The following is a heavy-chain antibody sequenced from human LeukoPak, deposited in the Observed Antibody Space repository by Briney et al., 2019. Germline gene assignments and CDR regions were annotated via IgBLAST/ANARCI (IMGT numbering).Heavy chain of an antibody. CDR2: ISDSGYT. D-gene: IGHD6-19*01. CDR1: GHSSISTDS. J-gene: IGHJ5*02. CDR3: ARNNSGWFNI. V-gene: IGHV4-38-2*02. Sequence: SETLSLTCTVSGHSSISTDSWGWIRQSPGKGLEWIGSISDSGYTHHNPSFRSRVTMFLDTSKDQFSLLLRSVTAADTAIYFCARNNSGWFNIWGQGIRVAVSP.